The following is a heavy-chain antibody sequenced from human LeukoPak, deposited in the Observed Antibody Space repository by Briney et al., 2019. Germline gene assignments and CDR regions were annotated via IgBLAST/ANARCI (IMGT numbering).Heavy chain of an antibody. J-gene: IGHJ4*02. D-gene: IGHD1-26*01. V-gene: IGHV3-13*04. CDR2: IGFAGDT. CDR3: ARGADAAYVY. CDR1: GFTFSNYE. Sequence: GGSLRLSCAASGFTFSNYEMHWVRQTIGKGLEWVSFIGFAGDTYYPGSVRGRLTISRENAKNSLYLQMNSLRVEVAALYFCARGADAAYVYWGREPWSPSLQ.